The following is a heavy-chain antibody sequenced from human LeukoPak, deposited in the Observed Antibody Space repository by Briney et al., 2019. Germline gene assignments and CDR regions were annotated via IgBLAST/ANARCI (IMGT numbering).Heavy chain of an antibody. V-gene: IGHV4-38-2*02. J-gene: IGHJ3*02. D-gene: IGHD5-18*01. CDR2: IYHSGST. CDR1: GYSIGSGYY. Sequence: SETLSLTCAVSGYSIGSGYYWGWIRQPPGKGLEWIGSIYHSGSTYYNPSLKSRVTISVDTSKNQFSLKLSSVTAADTAVYYCARDSGYSYGDDAFDIWGQGTMVTVSS. CDR3: ARDSGYSYGDDAFDI.